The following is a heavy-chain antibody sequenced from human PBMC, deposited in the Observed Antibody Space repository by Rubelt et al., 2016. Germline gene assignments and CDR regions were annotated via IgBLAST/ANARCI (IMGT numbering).Heavy chain of an antibody. CDR1: GGSFSGYY. V-gene: IGHV4-34*01. CDR3: ARVTPLPENL. CDR2: INHSGST. D-gene: IGHD1-14*01. Sequence: QVQLQQWGAGLLKPSETLSLTCAVYGGSFSGYYWSWIRQPPGKGLEWIGEINHSGSTNYNPSLKRRVTISGDTSKNQFSLKLSSVTAADTAVYYCARVTPLPENLWGQGTLVTVSS. J-gene: IGHJ5*02.